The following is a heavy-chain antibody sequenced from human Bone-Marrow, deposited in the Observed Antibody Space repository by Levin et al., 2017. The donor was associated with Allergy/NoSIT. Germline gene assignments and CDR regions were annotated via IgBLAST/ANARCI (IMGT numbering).Heavy chain of an antibody. CDR1: GLTLSSYG. D-gene: IGHD2-8*01. Sequence: GGSLRLSCVASGLTLSSYGMHWVRQAPGKGLEWVAVSSHDGTSNHYADSVKGRFTILRDNSKKTLYLEMNSLRHEDTAIYYCAKDQRGGYCTDGTCYLAMDVWGQGITVTVSS. CDR2: SSHDGTSN. V-gene: IGHV3-30*18. CDR3: AKDQRGGYCTDGTCYLAMDV. J-gene: IGHJ6*02.